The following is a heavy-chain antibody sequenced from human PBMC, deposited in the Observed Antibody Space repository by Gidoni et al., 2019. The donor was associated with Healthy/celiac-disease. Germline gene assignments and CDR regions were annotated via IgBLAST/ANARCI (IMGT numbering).Heavy chain of an antibody. D-gene: IGHD3-3*01. CDR2: IIPLLGIA. J-gene: IGHJ3*02. CDR1: GGTFSSYT. CDR3: ARGRTIFDLAHAFDI. V-gene: IGHV1-69*02. Sequence: HVQLVQSGAAVKKPGSSVTVSCKASGGTFSSYTISWVRQAPGQGLEWMGLIIPLLGIANYAQKFQGRVTITADKSTSTAYMELSSLRSEDTAVYYCARGRTIFDLAHAFDIWGQGTMVTVSS.